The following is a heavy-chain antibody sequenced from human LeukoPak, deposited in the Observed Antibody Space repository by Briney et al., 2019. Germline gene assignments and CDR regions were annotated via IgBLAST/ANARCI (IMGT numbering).Heavy chain of an antibody. Sequence: VASVKVSCKASGYTFTSYGISWVRQAPGQGFEWMGWISAYNGNTNYAQKLQGRVTMTTDTSTSTAYMELRSLRSDDTAVYYCARGAVEEYSSSSGTNFDYWGQGALVTVSS. J-gene: IGHJ4*02. CDR1: GYTFTSYG. CDR3: ARGAVEEYSSSSGTNFDY. V-gene: IGHV1-18*01. CDR2: ISAYNGNT. D-gene: IGHD6-6*01.